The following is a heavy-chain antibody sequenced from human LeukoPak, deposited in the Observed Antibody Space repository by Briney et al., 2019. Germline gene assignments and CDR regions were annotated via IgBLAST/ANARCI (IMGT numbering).Heavy chain of an antibody. V-gene: IGHV1-18*01. CDR3: ARGVGVVAAPYYYYYGMDV. CDR1: GYTFTSYD. J-gene: IGHJ6*02. CDR2: ISAYNGNT. Sequence: ASVKVSCKASGYTFTSYDINWVRQATGQGLEWMGWISAYNGNTNYAQKLQGRVTMTTDTSTSTAYMELRSLRSDDTAVYYCARGVGVVAAPYYYYYGMDVWGQGTTVTVSS. D-gene: IGHD2-15*01.